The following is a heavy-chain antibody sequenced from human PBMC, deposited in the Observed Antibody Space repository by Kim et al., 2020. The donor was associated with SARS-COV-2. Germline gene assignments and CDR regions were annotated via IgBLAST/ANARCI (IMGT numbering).Heavy chain of an antibody. CDR2: IYYSGAT. CDR3: ARGDATPFYYFDY. D-gene: IGHD2-15*01. CDR1: GDSIRGSGYY. Sequence: SETLSLTCTVSGDSIRGSGYYWSWIRHHPQKGLEWIGFIYYSGATDYNPSLKSRISIAVDTSQNQFSLQLHSVTAANTARYYCARGDATPFYYFDYWGQGILVTVSS. J-gene: IGHJ4*02. V-gene: IGHV4-31*03.